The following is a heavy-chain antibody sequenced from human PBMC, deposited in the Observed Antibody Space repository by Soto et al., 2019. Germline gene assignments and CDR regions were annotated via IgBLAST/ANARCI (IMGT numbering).Heavy chain of an antibody. V-gene: IGHV3-23*01. CDR3: AKYGSGTYYNVGLDGMDV. CDR1: GFTFNDYA. Sequence: EVQLLESGGGLVPPGGSLRLSCTASGFTFNDYAMTWVRQAPGKGLNWVSAISGSGGGTYYADSVKGRFTISRDRSGNTLYLQMNSLRAEDTAVYYCAKYGSGTYYNVGLDGMDVWGQGTTVTVSS. CDR2: ISGSGGGT. D-gene: IGHD3-10*01. J-gene: IGHJ6*02.